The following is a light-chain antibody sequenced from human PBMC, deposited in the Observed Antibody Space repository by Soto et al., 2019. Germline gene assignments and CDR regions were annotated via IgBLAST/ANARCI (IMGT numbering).Light chain of an antibody. V-gene: IGKV3-20*01. CDR1: QSVRSNS. CDR2: GAS. Sequence: PGERATLSCRASQSVRSNSLAWYQQKPGQAPRLLIYGASNRATGIPDRFSGSGSGTDFTLTITRLEPEDFAMYYCQRYDSLRTFGQGTKVDIK. CDR3: QRYDSLRT. J-gene: IGKJ1*01.